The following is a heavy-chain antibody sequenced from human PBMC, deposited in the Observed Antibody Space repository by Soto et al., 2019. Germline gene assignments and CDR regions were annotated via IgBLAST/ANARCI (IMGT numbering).Heavy chain of an antibody. CDR2: ISYDGSNK. D-gene: IGHD5-12*01. J-gene: IGHJ6*02. Sequence: LRLSCSASGFSFSTFALHWVRQGPGRGLEWVAIISYDGSNKYYADSVKGRFTISRDNSKNTLYLQMNSLRAEDTAVYYCAKSFYSGYDPDYYYYGMDVWGQGTTVTVSS. V-gene: IGHV3-30*18. CDR1: GFSFSTFA. CDR3: AKSFYSGYDPDYYYYGMDV.